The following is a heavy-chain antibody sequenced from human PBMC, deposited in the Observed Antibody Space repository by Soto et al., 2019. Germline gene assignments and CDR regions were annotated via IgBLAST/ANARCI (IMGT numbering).Heavy chain of an antibody. J-gene: IGHJ6*02. D-gene: IGHD5-18*01. CDR3: AKDWADTARTIRTFLGFVDV. CDR2: ISYDGSNN. V-gene: IGHV3-30*18. CDR1: GVTFSSYG. Sequence: PGESLRLSCTASGVTFSSYGMHWVRQAPGKGLEWVAVISYDGSNNYYADSVKRRFTISRDNSKNTLYLQMNSLRAEDTAVYYCAKDWADTARTIRTFLGFVDVWGRRTTVIVSS.